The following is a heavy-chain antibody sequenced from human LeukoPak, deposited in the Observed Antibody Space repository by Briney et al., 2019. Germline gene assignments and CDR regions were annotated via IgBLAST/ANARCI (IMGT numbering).Heavy chain of an antibody. V-gene: IGHV1-69*01. CDR2: IIPIFGTA. Sequence: GASVKVSCKASGGTFSSYAISWVRQAPGQGLEWMGGIIPIFGTANYAQKFQGRATITADESTSTAYMELSSLRSEDTAVYYCARKTAAAGFDYWGQGTLVTVSS. J-gene: IGHJ4*02. D-gene: IGHD6-13*01. CDR3: ARKTAAAGFDY. CDR1: GGTFSSYA.